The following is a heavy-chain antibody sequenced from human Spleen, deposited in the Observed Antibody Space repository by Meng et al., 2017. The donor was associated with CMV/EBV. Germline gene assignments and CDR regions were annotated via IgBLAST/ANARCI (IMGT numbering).Heavy chain of an antibody. D-gene: IGHD1-7*01. J-gene: IGHJ4*02. V-gene: IGHV1-2*02. CDR1: GYTFTGYY. CDR3: AREPHNIQLGLNY. CDR2: INPDSGGT. Sequence: ASVKVSCKASGYTFTGYYLHWLRQAPGQGLEWMGWINPDSGGTNYAQKFQGRVTMTRDTSISTAYMELSRLTSDDTAVYYCAREPHNIQLGLNYWGQGTLVTVSS.